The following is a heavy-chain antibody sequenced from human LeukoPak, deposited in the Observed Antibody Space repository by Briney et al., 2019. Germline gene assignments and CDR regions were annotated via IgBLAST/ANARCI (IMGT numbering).Heavy chain of an antibody. CDR3: ARDRYYYDSSARYFDY. V-gene: IGHV4-61*02. CDR2: IYTSGST. D-gene: IGHD3-22*01. J-gene: IGHJ4*02. Sequence: SQTLSLTCTVSGGSISSGSYYWSWIRQPAGKGLEWIGRIYTSGSTNYNPSLKSRVTISVDTSKNQFSLKLSSVTAADTAVYYCARDRYYYDSSARYFDYWGQGTLVTVSS. CDR1: GGSISSGSYY.